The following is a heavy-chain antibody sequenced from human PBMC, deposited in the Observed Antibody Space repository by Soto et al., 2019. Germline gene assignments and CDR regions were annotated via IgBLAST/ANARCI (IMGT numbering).Heavy chain of an antibody. CDR3: AHTLALGIRGLPDFFDY. Sequence: QITLKESGPTLVKPTQTLTLTCTFSGFSLSTSGVGVGWIRQPPGKALEWLAFIYWDDDKRYSPSLKSRHTITKDTSKNQVVLTMTNMDPVDTATYYCAHTLALGIRGLPDFFDYWGQGTLVTVSS. CDR1: GFSLSTSGVG. CDR2: IYWDDDK. V-gene: IGHV2-5*02. J-gene: IGHJ4*02. D-gene: IGHD3-10*01.